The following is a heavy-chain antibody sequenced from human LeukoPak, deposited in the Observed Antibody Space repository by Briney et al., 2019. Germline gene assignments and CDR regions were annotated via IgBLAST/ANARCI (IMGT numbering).Heavy chain of an antibody. CDR1: GDSISSSY. Sequence: PSETRSLTCTVSGDSISSSYWSGIRQPPGKGLEWIGYIYYTGSSYYNPSLKSRATTSIDMSKNQFSLKLSSVTAADTAVYYCAGYGSGSYYKAFDFWGQGILVTVSS. V-gene: IGHV4-59*01. CDR2: IYYTGSS. CDR3: AGYGSGSYYKAFDF. D-gene: IGHD3-10*01. J-gene: IGHJ4*02.